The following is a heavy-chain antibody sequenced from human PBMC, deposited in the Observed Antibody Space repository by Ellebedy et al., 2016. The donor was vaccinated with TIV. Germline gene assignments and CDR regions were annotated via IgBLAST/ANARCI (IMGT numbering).Heavy chain of an antibody. V-gene: IGHV3-9*01. CDR3: ASPEVEYYYGSGNL. Sequence: SLKISCAASGFTFDDYAMHWVRQAPGKGLEWVSGISWNSGSIGYADSVKGRFTISRDNSKNTLYLQMNSLRAEDTAVYYCASPEVEYYYGSGNLWGQGTMVTVSS. CDR1: GFTFDDYA. CDR2: ISWNSGSI. J-gene: IGHJ3*01. D-gene: IGHD3-10*01.